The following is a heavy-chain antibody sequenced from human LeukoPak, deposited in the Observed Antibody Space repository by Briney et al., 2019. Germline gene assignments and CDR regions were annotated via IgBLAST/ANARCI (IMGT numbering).Heavy chain of an antibody. Sequence: PGGSLRLSCAASGFTFSSSGMHWVRQAPGKGLEWVAFIRYDGSKKYYADSVKGRFTISRDNSKNTLYLQVNSLRPEDTAVYYCATDPDYLYYMDVWGKGTTVTVSS. V-gene: IGHV3-30*02. CDR1: GFTFSSSG. CDR2: IRYDGSKK. CDR3: ATDPDYLYYMDV. J-gene: IGHJ6*03.